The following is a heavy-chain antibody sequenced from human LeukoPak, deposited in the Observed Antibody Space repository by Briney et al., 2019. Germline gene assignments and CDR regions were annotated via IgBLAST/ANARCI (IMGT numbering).Heavy chain of an antibody. Sequence: GGSLRLSCAASGFPFSSYEMNWVRQAPGKGLEWVSYISSSGMTKYYAVSVKGRFTMSRDNAKNSLYLQLNSLRAEDTAVFYCARDGRSRGLSHVNFDYWGQGILVTVSS. CDR3: ARDGRSRGLSHVNFDY. V-gene: IGHV3-48*03. CDR1: GFPFSSYE. CDR2: ISSSGMTK. J-gene: IGHJ4*02. D-gene: IGHD3-16*02.